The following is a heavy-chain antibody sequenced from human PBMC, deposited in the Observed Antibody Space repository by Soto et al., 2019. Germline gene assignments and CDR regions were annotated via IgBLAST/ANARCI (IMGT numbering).Heavy chain of an antibody. CDR3: ARAPALDYYYYYYMDV. CDR2: ISSNGGST. J-gene: IGHJ6*03. V-gene: IGHV3-64*01. D-gene: IGHD3-3*02. CDR1: GFTFSSYA. Sequence: GGSLRLSCAASGFTFSSYAMHWVRQAPGKGLEYVSAISSNGGSTYYANSVKGRFTISRDNSKNTLYLQMGSLRAEDMAVYYCARAPALDYYYYYYMDVWGKGTTVTVS.